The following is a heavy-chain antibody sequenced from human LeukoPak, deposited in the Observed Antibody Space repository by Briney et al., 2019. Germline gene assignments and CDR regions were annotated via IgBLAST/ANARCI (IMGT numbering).Heavy chain of an antibody. V-gene: IGHV4-38-2*02. Sequence: PSETLSLTCTVSSYSINRGYFWVWIRQAPGEGLEWIGTIYHSGITYYNPSLKSRVTISIDTSNNQFSLRLTSVTAADTAVYHCARDSYYHDTTGDFGGFDYWGQGTLVTVSS. CDR2: IYHSGIT. J-gene: IGHJ4*02. CDR1: SYSINRGYF. CDR3: ARDSYYHDTTGDFGGFDY. D-gene: IGHD3-22*01.